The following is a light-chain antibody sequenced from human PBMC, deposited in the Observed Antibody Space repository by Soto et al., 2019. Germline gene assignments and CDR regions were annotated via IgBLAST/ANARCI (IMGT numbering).Light chain of an antibody. CDR3: QQYDTHWT. V-gene: IGKV1-5*03. CDR1: ESISNW. Sequence: IRMTQSPSTLSSSVGDRVIITCRASESISNWLAWYQQKPGKAPNLLIYKASSLKSGVPLRFSGIGSGTVFTLTINSMTPDDFATYYCQQYDTHWTFGQGTKVDNK. CDR2: KAS. J-gene: IGKJ1*01.